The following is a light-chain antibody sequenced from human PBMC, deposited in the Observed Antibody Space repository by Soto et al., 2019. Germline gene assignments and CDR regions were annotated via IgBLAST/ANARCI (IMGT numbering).Light chain of an antibody. J-gene: IGLJ3*02. CDR2: EVT. Sequence: QSALTQPASVSGSPGQSITISCTGTSSDVGGYNYVSWYQQYPGKAPKLMIYEVTNRPSGVSYRFSGSKSGNTASLTISGLQAEDEADYYCSSYTNNNTLEGVFGGGTKLTVL. CDR3: SSYTNNNTLEGV. CDR1: SSDVGGYNY. V-gene: IGLV2-14*01.